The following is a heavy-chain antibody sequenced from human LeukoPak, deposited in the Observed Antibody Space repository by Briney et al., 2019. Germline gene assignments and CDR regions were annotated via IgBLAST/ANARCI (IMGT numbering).Heavy chain of an antibody. CDR1: GYTFTGYY. V-gene: IGHV1-2*02. J-gene: IGHJ4*02. CDR3: ARATTPGYSSGWYNY. Sequence: ASVKVSCKASGYTFTGYYMHWVRQAPGQGLEWMGWINPNSGGTNYAQKFQGRVTMTRDTSISTAYMELSRPRSDDTAVYYCARATTPGYSSGWYNYWGQGTLVTVSS. D-gene: IGHD6-19*01. CDR2: INPNSGGT.